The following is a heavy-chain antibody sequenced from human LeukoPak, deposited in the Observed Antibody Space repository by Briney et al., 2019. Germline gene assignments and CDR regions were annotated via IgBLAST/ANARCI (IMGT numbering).Heavy chain of an antibody. CDR1: EFTFSSFS. CDR2: ITNSGNSK. CDR3: ARAVGDY. V-gene: IGHV3-48*01. J-gene: IGHJ4*02. Sequence: GGSLRLSCAASEFTFSSFSMNWVRQAPGKGLEWVSYITNSGNSKSYADSVKGRFTISRDNTKNSLYLQMNGLRAEDTAVYYCARAVGDYWGQGTLVTVSS.